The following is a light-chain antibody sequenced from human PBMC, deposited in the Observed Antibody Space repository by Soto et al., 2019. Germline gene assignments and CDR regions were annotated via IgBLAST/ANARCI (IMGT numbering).Light chain of an antibody. CDR1: QSISSY. Sequence: DIQMTQSPSSLSASVGDRVTITCRASQSISSYLNWYQQRPGKAPKLLIYAASSLQSGVPSRFSGSGSGTDFTLTICSLQPEDFATYYCQQSHSTSWTFGQGTKVEIK. CDR3: QQSHSTSWT. J-gene: IGKJ1*01. V-gene: IGKV1-39*01. CDR2: AAS.